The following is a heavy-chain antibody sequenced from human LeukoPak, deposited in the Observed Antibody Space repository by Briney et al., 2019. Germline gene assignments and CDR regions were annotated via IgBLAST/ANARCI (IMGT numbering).Heavy chain of an antibody. CDR3: AKEPGIYLRLGEWDY. Sequence: GGSLRLSCAASGFTFSTYGMSWVREAPGKGLEWVSAITSSGGSTYYRDSVKGRFTISRDNSKNTLYLQMNGLRVEDTAIYYCAKEPGIYLRLGEWDYWGQGTLVTVSS. J-gene: IGHJ4*02. V-gene: IGHV3-23*01. CDR2: ITSSGGST. D-gene: IGHD3-16*01. CDR1: GFTFSTYG.